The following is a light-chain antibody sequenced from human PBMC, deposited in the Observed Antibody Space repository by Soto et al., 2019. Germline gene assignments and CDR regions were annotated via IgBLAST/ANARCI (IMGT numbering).Light chain of an antibody. V-gene: IGKV3-20*01. CDR3: EQYSRSGT. CDR2: GAS. J-gene: IGKJ1*01. Sequence: EMVLKHSPGTLSLSQGERATLSCRASQSFNSIYLAWYQQKPGQAPRLLIYGASSRATGIPDRFSGSGSGTDFTLTINRLEPEDFAVYYCEQYSRSGTFGQGTKVDI. CDR1: QSFNSIY.